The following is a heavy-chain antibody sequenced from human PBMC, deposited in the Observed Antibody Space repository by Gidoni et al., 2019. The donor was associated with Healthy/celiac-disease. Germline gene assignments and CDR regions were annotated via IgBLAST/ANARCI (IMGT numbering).Heavy chain of an antibody. CDR3: ARHPTSLWFGELLVFDY. D-gene: IGHD3-10*01. CDR2: IYYSGTT. J-gene: IGHJ4*02. CDR1: GRPISVSSAY. V-gene: IGHV4-39*01. Sequence: QLQLQESGPGLGKHTEPRSPTCPVSGRPISVSSAYWGWSRQPPGKGLGWIGSIYYSGTTYYNPSLKSRVTISVDTSKNQFSLKLSSVTAADTAVYYCARHPTSLWFGELLVFDYWGQGTLVTVSS.